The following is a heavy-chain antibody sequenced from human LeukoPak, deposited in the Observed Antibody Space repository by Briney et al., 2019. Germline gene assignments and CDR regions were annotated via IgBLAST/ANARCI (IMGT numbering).Heavy chain of an antibody. J-gene: IGHJ6*03. CDR2: ISYDGSNK. CDR1: GFTFSSYA. CDR3: ARSELTGERYYYYYYMDV. V-gene: IGHV3-30*01. Sequence: QPGGSLRLSCAASGFTFSSYAMHWVRQAPGKGLEWVAVISYDGSNKYYADSVKGRFTISRDNSKNTLYLQMNSLRAEDTAVYYCARSELTGERYYYYYYMDVWGKGTTVTVSS. D-gene: IGHD1-20*01.